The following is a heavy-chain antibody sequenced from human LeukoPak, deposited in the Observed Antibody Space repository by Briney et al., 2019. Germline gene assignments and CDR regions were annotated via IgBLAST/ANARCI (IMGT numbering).Heavy chain of an antibody. J-gene: IGHJ4*02. V-gene: IGHV3-21*01. CDR2: ISSSSSYI. Sequence: PGGSLRLSCAASGFTFSSYSMNWVRQAPGKGLEWVSSISSSSSYIYYADSVKGRFTISRDNAKNSLYPQMNSLRAEDTAVYYCAFSSWYYFDYWGQGTLVTVSS. CDR1: GFTFSSYS. CDR3: AFSSWYYFDY. D-gene: IGHD6-13*01.